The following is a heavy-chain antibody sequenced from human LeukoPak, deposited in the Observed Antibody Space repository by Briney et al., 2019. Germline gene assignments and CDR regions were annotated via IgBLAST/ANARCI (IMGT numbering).Heavy chain of an antibody. CDR3: AKSIAVATLVDWFDP. J-gene: IGHJ5*02. Sequence: GSLRLSCAASGFTFSSYSMNWVRQAPGKGLEWVSSISSSSSYIYYADSVKGRFTISRDNAKNSLYLQMNSLRAEDTAVYYCAKSIAVATLVDWFDPWGQGTLVTVSS. V-gene: IGHV3-21*04. D-gene: IGHD6-19*01. CDR1: GFTFSSYS. CDR2: ISSSSSYI.